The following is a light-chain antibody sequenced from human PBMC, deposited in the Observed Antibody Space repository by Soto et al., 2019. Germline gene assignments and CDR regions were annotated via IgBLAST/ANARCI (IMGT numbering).Light chain of an antibody. Sequence: QSVLTQPPSASGTPGQRVTISCSGSSSNIGTNTVNWYQHLPGTAPKLLIYSNNQRPSGVPDRFSGSKSATSASLAISGLQSGDEADYYCASWDDSLNGPVFGGGTKVTVL. J-gene: IGLJ2*01. CDR3: ASWDDSLNGPV. CDR1: SSNIGTNT. CDR2: SNN. V-gene: IGLV1-44*01.